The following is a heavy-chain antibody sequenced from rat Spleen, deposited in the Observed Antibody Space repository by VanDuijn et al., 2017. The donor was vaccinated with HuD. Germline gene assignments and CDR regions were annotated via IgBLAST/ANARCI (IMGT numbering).Heavy chain of an antibody. V-gene: IGHV2-43*01. J-gene: IGHJ2*01. Sequence: QVQLKESGPGLVQPSQTLSLACTVSGFSLTSYPVHWVRQPSGKGLEWMGVIWTGGNTEYNSPLKSRLSITRDTSKSQVFLKMNSLQTEDTATYYCARELPGYNPFDYWGQGVMVTVSS. CDR2: IWTGGNT. CDR3: ARELPGYNPFDY. D-gene: IGHD1-4*01. CDR1: GFSLTSYP.